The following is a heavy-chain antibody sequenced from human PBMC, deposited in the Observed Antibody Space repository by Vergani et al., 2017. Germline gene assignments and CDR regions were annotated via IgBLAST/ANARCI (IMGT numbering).Heavy chain of an antibody. CDR3: ATGSHLQPVIAAAGYGMDV. D-gene: IGHD6-13*01. J-gene: IGHJ6*02. V-gene: IGHV1-69-2*01. Sequence: EVQLVQSGAEVKKPGATVKISCKVSGYTFTDYYMHWVQQDPGQGLEWMGLVDPEDGETIYAEKFQGRVTITADTSTDTAYMELSSLRSEDTAVYYCATGSHLQPVIAAAGYGMDVWGQGTTVTVSS. CDR2: VDPEDGET. CDR1: GYTFTDYY.